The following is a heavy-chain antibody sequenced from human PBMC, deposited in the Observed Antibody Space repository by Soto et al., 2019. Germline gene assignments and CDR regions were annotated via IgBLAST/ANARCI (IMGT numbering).Heavy chain of an antibody. CDR2: INGYNGNT. D-gene: IGHD3-16*01. J-gene: IGHJ6*02. CDR1: GYTFTRSG. Sequence: QVQLVQSGAEVKKPGASVKVSCKASGYTFTRSGISWVRQAPGQGLEWMGWINGYNGNTNYTQKFQGRITMTTDTPTSTAYVELRSLRSDETAVYYCARMGDVPYYYYGMDVWGQGTTVIVSS. CDR3: ARMGDVPYYYYGMDV. V-gene: IGHV1-18*01.